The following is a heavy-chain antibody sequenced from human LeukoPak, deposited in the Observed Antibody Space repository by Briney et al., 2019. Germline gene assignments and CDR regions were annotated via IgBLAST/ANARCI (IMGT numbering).Heavy chain of an antibody. CDR1: GGSVSSGSYY. CDR3: ARYVLRYFDWLSKPYYFDY. J-gene: IGHJ4*02. D-gene: IGHD3-9*01. Sequence: SETLSLTCTVSGGSVSSGSYYWSWIRQPPGKGLEWIGYIYYSGSTNYNPSLKSRVTISVDASKNQFSLKLSSVTAADPAVYYCARYVLRYFDWLSKPYYFDYWGQGTLVTVSS. V-gene: IGHV4-61*01. CDR2: IYYSGST.